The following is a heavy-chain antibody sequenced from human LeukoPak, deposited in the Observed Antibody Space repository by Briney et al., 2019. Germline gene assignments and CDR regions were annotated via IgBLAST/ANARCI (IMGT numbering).Heavy chain of an antibody. J-gene: IGHJ5*02. CDR3: AQECVDSTGYYSVPNWFDP. CDR2: IKQDGSAK. CDR1: GVTFSRYW. D-gene: IGHD3-22*01. V-gene: IGHV3-7*01. Sequence: PGGSLRLSCAASGVTFSRYWMSWVRQAPGKGLEWVANIKQDGSAKYYVDSVKGRFTISRDNAKNSLYLQMNSLRAEDTAVYYCAQECVDSTGYYSVPNWFDPWGQGTLVTVSS.